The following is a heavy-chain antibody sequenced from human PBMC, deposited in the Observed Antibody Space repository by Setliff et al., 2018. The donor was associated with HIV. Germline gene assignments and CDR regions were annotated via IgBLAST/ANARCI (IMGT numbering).Heavy chain of an antibody. Sequence: SETLSLTCTVSGGSISSSSYYWGWIRQPPGKGLEWIGSIYYSGAAYYNPSPKSRVTISVDTSQNQFSLKLRSVTAADTAVYYCARYRSKLDWFDPWGQGTLVTVSS. CDR3: ARYRSKLDWFDP. CDR1: GGSISSSSYY. J-gene: IGHJ5*02. V-gene: IGHV4-39*01. D-gene: IGHD1-26*01. CDR2: IYYSGAA.